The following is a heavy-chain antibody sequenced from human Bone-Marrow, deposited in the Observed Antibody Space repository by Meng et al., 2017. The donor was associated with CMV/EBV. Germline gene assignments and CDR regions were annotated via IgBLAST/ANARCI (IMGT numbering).Heavy chain of an antibody. J-gene: IGHJ4*02. V-gene: IGHV1-2*02. CDR3: ARGTTSSLRALGY. Sequence: ASVKVSCKASRYTFTSYYMHWVRQAPGQGLEWMGWINPNSGGTNYAQKFQDRVTMTRDTSISTAYMELSRLRSDDTAVYYCARGTTSSLRALGYWGQGTLVTVSS. D-gene: IGHD2-2*01. CDR2: INPNSGGT. CDR1: RYTFTSYY.